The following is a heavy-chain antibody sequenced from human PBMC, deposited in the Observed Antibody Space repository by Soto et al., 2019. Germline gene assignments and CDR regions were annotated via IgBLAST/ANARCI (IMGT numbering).Heavy chain of an antibody. D-gene: IGHD3-3*01. CDR2: INHSGST. CDR3: ARVYYDFWSGYYTNYYYYYMDV. Sequence: TSETLSLTCAVYGVSFSGYYWSLIRPPPGKGLEWIGEINHSGSTNYNPSLKSRVTISVDTSKNQFSLKLSSVTAADTAVYYCARVYYDFWSGYYTNYYYYYMDVWGKGTTVTVSS. CDR1: GVSFSGYY. V-gene: IGHV4-34*01. J-gene: IGHJ6*03.